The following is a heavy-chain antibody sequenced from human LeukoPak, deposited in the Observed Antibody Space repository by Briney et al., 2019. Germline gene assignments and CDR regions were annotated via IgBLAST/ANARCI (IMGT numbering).Heavy chain of an antibody. CDR2: IYYSGST. V-gene: IGHV4-39*07. D-gene: IGHD2-21*01. Sequence: PSETLSLTCTVSGGSISSSSYYWGWIRQPPGKGLEWIGSIYYSGSTNYNPSLKSRVTISVDTSKNQFSLKLSSVTAADTAVYYCARVPRPTHDVVGGDYYYYYGMDVWGQGTTVTVSS. CDR1: GGSISSSSYY. CDR3: ARVPRPTHDVVGGDYYYYYGMDV. J-gene: IGHJ6*02.